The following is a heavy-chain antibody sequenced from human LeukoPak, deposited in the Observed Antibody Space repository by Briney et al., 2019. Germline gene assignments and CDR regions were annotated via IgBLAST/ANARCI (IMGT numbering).Heavy chain of an antibody. J-gene: IGHJ6*02. CDR3: ARDLRNTGYSSGWLYYYYYYGMDV. V-gene: IGHV1-2*02. CDR1: GYTFTGYY. Sequence: ASVKVSCKASGYTFTGYYMHWVRRAPGQGLEWMGWINPNSGGTNYAQKFQGRVTMTRDTSISTAYMELSRLRSDDTAVYYCARDLRNTGYSSGWLYYYYYYGMDVWGQGTTVTVSS. D-gene: IGHD6-19*01. CDR2: INPNSGGT.